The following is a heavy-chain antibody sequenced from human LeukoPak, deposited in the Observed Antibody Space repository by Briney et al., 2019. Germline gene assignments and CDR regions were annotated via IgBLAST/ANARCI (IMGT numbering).Heavy chain of an antibody. CDR2: IYHSGST. J-gene: IGHJ4*02. CDR1: GGSISSSNW. Sequence: SETLSLTCAVSGGSISSSNWWSWVRQPPGKGLEWIGEIYHSGSTNYNPSLKSRVTISVDKSKNQFSLKLSSVTAADTAVYYCASPSFWSGYYAGDYWGQGTLVTVSS. V-gene: IGHV4-4*02. CDR3: ASPSFWSGYYAGDY. D-gene: IGHD3-3*01.